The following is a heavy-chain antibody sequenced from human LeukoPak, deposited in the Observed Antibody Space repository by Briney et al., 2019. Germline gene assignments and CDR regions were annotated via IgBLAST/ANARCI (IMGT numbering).Heavy chain of an antibody. CDR2: INPSGDST. V-gene: IGHV1-46*01. Sequence: ASVKVSCKASGYTFTINHIHWVRQTPGQGLEWMGVINPSGDSTTYAQNFQGRVTMTRDTSTSTVYMELRSLRSEDTAIYYCAKLATSDTGETYWGQGTLVTVSS. CDR1: GYTFTINH. CDR3: AKLATSDTGETY. J-gene: IGHJ4*02. D-gene: IGHD3-16*01.